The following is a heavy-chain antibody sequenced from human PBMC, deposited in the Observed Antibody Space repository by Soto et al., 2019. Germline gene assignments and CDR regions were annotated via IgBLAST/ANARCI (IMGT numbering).Heavy chain of an antibody. CDR1: GFSLRSSGLG. V-gene: IGHV2-5*02. Sequence: QITLKESGPTLVKPTQTLTLTCTFSGFSLRSSGLGVGWIRQPPGKALEWLALIYRDDEKRYRPSLKSKLTITKDTYKNQVLLTMTNMDPGDTATYYCAHTTRDGFFDSWGQGTLVTVSS. CDR3: AHTTRDGFFDS. J-gene: IGHJ4*02. CDR2: IYRDDEK. D-gene: IGHD1-1*01.